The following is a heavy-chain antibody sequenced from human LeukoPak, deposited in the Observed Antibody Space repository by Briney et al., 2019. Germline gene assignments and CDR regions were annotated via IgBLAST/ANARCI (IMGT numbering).Heavy chain of an antibody. D-gene: IGHD3-22*01. J-gene: IGHJ1*01. CDR1: GGSISSYY. CDR2: IYYSGST. CDR3: ARDRNYYDSSFQH. Sequence: SETLSLTCSVSGGSISSYYWSWNRQPPGKGLEWIGYIYYSGSTNYNPSLKSRVTISLDTSRNQFSLKLRSVTAADTAVYYCARDRNYYDSSFQHWGQGTLVTVSS. V-gene: IGHV4-59*01.